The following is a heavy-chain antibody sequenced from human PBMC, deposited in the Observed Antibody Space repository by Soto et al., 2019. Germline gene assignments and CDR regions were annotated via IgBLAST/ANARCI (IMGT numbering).Heavy chain of an antibody. CDR2: ISYDGSNK. V-gene: IGHV3-30*03. D-gene: IGHD3-22*01. Sequence: QVQLVESGGGVVQPGRSLRLSCAASGFTFSSYGMHWVRQAPGKGLEWVAVISYDGSNKYYADSMKGRFTISRDNSKNTLYLQLNSLRAEDTAVYYCAQPADSSGYLLVYWGQGTLVTVSS. CDR1: GFTFSSYG. J-gene: IGHJ4*02. CDR3: AQPADSSGYLLVY.